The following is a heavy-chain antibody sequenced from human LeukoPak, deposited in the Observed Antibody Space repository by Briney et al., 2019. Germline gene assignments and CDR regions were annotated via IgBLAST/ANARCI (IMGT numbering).Heavy chain of an antibody. J-gene: IGHJ4*02. CDR2: INAGNGNT. D-gene: IGHD3-16*01. Sequence: ASVKVSCKASGYTFTSYAMHWVRQAPGQRLEWMGWINAGNGNTKYSQKFQGRVTITRDTSASTAYMELSSLRSEDTAVYYCARGGVGLRPLDYRGQGTLVTVSS. CDR1: GYTFTSYA. V-gene: IGHV1-3*01. CDR3: ARGGVGLRPLDY.